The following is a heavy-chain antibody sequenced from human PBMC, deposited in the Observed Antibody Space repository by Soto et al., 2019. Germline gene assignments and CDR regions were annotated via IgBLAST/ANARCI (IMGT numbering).Heavy chain of an antibody. D-gene: IGHD5-12*01. Sequence: PSQTLSLTCAISGDSVSSNSAAWNWIRQSPSRGLEWLGRTYYRSKWYKDYAVSVKSRITINPDTSKNQFSLQLISVTPEDTAFYYCARVLNLFRLKIGYEDAFDLWGQATMVTVSS. V-gene: IGHV6-1*01. CDR2: TYYRSKWYK. J-gene: IGHJ3*01. CDR1: GDSVSSNSAA. CDR3: ARVLNLFRLKIGYEDAFDL.